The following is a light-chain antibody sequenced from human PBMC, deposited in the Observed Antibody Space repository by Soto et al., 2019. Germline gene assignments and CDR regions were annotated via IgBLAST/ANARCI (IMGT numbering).Light chain of an antibody. J-gene: IGKJ3*01. Sequence: EIVLTQSPGTLSLSPGDRATLSCRASQSISNNYLAWYQQKPGQAPRLRIYGASMRATGIPDRLGGSGSGTDFTLTISRLEPEDFAVYSCQLYGSSPPFTFGPGTKVDIK. CDR3: QLYGSSPPFT. CDR2: GAS. CDR1: QSISNNY. V-gene: IGKV3-20*01.